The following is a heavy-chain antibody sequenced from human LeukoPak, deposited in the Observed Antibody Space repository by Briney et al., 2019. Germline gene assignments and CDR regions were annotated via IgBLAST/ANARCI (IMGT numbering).Heavy chain of an antibody. J-gene: IGHJ4*02. CDR3: ARVGGQWLVRGNFDY. CDR2: IYHSGST. V-gene: IGHV4-4*02. CDR1: GGSISSSNW. Sequence: SETLSLTCAVYGGSISSSNWWCWVRQPPGKGLGGIGEIYHSGSTNYNPSLKSRVTISVDKSKNQFSLKLSSAPAADTAVYYCARVGGQWLVRGNFDYWGQGTLVTVSS. D-gene: IGHD6-19*01.